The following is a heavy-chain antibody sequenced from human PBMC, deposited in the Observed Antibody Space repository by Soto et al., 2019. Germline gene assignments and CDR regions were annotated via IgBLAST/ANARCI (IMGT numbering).Heavy chain of an antibody. V-gene: IGHV3-74*01. Sequence: EVQLVQSGGGSVQPGGSLRLSCEASGFTFTSFWMHWVRQVPGKGLVWVSRINSDGSNTRYADSVKGRFTISRDNARWTLYLQMNSLRVEDTAVDYCARDGAQIAVRGGNYDSWGQGTLVTVSS. CDR3: ARDGAQIAVRGGNYDS. D-gene: IGHD3-10*01. CDR2: INSDGSNT. J-gene: IGHJ4*02. CDR1: GFTFTSFW.